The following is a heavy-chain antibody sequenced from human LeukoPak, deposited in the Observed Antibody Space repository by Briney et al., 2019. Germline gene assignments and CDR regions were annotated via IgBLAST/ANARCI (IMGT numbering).Heavy chain of an antibody. V-gene: IGHV4-4*08. CDR2: MFGNGGT. J-gene: IGHJ4*02. CDR3: XXQXXKKWDLPGSFDS. Sequence: PSETLSLTCAVYGGSFSGYYWSWIRQSPGKGLEWIGRMFGNGGTNYSPSFQRRATMSVDTSTRRLSLRLNSVTAADTAVYYCXXQXXKKWDLPGSFDSWGQGILVTVSS. CDR1: GGSFSGYY. D-gene: IGHD1-26*01.